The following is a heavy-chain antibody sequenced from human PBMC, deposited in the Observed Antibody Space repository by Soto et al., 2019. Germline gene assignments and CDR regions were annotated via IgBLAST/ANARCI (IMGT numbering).Heavy chain of an antibody. Sequence: GGSLRLSCAASGFTFSSYWMSWVRQAPGKGLEWVANIKQDGSEKYYVDSVKGRFTISRDNAKNSLYLQMNSLRAEDTAVYYYASADLGYSYGTGLYYYYGMDVWGQGTTVTVSS. CDR3: ASADLGYSYGTGLYYYYGMDV. D-gene: IGHD5-18*01. J-gene: IGHJ6*02. V-gene: IGHV3-7*05. CDR2: IKQDGSEK. CDR1: GFTFSSYW.